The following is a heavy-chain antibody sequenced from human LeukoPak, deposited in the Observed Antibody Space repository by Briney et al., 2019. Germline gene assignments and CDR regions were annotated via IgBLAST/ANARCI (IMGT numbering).Heavy chain of an antibody. CDR2: TYYRSKWYN. J-gene: IGHJ4*02. CDR1: GDSVSINTAA. Sequence: SQTLSLTFAISGDSVSINTAAWNWIRQSPSRGLEWLGRTYYRSKWYNNYAVSVKSRISINPDTSKNQFSLQLKSVTPEDTAVYYCAREQTGDQNFDYWGQGTLVTVSS. D-gene: IGHD7-27*01. CDR3: AREQTGDQNFDY. V-gene: IGHV6-1*01.